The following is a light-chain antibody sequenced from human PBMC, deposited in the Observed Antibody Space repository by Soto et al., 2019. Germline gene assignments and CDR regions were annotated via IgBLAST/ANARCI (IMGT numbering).Light chain of an antibody. CDR3: QQYNKWPLT. V-gene: IGKV3-15*01. CDR2: GAS. Sequence: EIVMTQSPDTLSVSPGDRATLSCRASQSVSIDLACYQQTPGQAPSLLIYGASTRATGVPPTFSGSASGTEFTLTISSLQSEDFTVYCCQQYNKWPLTFGQGTKVDIK. CDR1: QSVSID. J-gene: IGKJ1*01.